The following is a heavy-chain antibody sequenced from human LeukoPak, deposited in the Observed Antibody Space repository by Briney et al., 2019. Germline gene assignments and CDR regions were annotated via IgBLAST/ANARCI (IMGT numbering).Heavy chain of an antibody. CDR1: GFTFSSYA. CDR3: AKDEDYYDSSGYSGYFDY. Sequence: GGSLRLSCAASGFTFSSYAMSWVRQAPGKGLEWVSAISGSGGSTYYADSVKGRFTLSRDNSKNTLYLQMNSLRAEDTAVYYCAKDEDYYDSSGYSGYFDYWGQGTLVTVSS. J-gene: IGHJ4*02. D-gene: IGHD3-22*01. V-gene: IGHV3-23*01. CDR2: ISGSGGST.